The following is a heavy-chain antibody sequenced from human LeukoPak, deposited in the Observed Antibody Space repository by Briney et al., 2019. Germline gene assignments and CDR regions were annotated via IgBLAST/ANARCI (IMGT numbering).Heavy chain of an antibody. CDR3: ARDPSSGWYLKGWFDP. D-gene: IGHD6-19*01. CDR2: ISSSSRTI. Sequence: GGSLRLSCAASGFTFSSYNMNWVRQAPGKGLEWVSYISSSSRTIYYADSVKGRFTISRDNAKNSLYLQMNSLRAEDTAVYYCARDPSSGWYLKGWFDPWGQGTLVTVSS. CDR1: GFTFSSYN. J-gene: IGHJ5*02. V-gene: IGHV3-48*04.